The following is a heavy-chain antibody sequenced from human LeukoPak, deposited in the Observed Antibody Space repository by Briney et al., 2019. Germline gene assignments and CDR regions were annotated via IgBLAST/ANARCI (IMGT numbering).Heavy chain of an antibody. CDR3: AKVTIYSSSPGTLTY. V-gene: IGHV3-30*02. CDR1: GFTFRSYG. J-gene: IGHJ4*02. Sequence: PGGSLRLSCAASGFTFRSYGMHWVRQAPDKGLEWVAFIRYDGSKTYYADSVKGRFTISRDNSKNTLYLQMNSLRAEDTALYYCAKVTIYSSSPGTLTYWGQGTLVTVSS. CDR2: IRYDGSKT. D-gene: IGHD6-6*01.